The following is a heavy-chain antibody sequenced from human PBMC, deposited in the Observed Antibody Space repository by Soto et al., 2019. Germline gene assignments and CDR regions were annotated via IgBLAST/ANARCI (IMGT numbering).Heavy chain of an antibody. CDR3: ARVSGYCSSTSCYGNYYYYMDV. V-gene: IGHV1-3*01. Sequence: ASVKVSCKASGYTFTIYAMHWVRQATGQRLEWMGWINAGNGNTKYSQKFQGRITITRDTSASTAYMELSSLRSEDTAVYYCARVSGYCSSTSCYGNYYYYMDVWGKGTTVTVSS. CDR1: GYTFTIYA. CDR2: INAGNGNT. J-gene: IGHJ6*03. D-gene: IGHD2-2*01.